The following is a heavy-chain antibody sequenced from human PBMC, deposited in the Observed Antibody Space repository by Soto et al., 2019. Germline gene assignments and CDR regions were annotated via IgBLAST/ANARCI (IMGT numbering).Heavy chain of an antibody. Sequence: QVQLVQSEAEVKKPGSSVKVSCKSSGGTFSSYAISWVRQAPGQGLEWMGGIIPIFGTANYAQKFQGRVTITADESTSTAYMELSSLRSEDTAVYYCASPLTWPTGYYGMDVWGQGTMVTVSS. CDR2: IIPIFGTA. J-gene: IGHJ6*02. D-gene: IGHD3-10*01. CDR3: ASPLTWPTGYYGMDV. V-gene: IGHV1-69*12. CDR1: GGTFSSYA.